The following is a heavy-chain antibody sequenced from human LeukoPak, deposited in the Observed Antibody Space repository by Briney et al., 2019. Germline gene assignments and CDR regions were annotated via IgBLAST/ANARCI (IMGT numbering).Heavy chain of an antibody. CDR1: GFSLSIYA. J-gene: IGHJ4*02. CDR2: ISGSGGTA. D-gene: IGHD3-22*01. CDR3: AKKGYYDGSGYYMYYFDH. Sequence: GGSLRLSCAASGFSLSIYAMSWVRQAPGKGLEWVSAISGSGGTAYYADSVKGRFTISRDNSKNTLYLQMNSLRAEDTAVYYCAKKGYYDGSGYYMYYFDHWGQGTLVTVSS. V-gene: IGHV3-23*01.